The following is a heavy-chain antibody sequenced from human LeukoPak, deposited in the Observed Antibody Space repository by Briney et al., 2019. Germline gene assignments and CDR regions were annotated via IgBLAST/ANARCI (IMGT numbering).Heavy chain of an antibody. CDR2: ISAYNGNT. CDR1: GYTFTSYG. Sequence: ASVKVSCKASGYTFTSYGISWVRQAPGQGLEWMGWISAYNGNTNYAHKLQGRVTMTTDTSTSTAYMELRSLRSDDTAVYYCARDDPRITIFGVVISPFDYWGQGTLVTVSS. J-gene: IGHJ4*02. D-gene: IGHD3-3*01. V-gene: IGHV1-18*01. CDR3: ARDDPRITIFGVVISPFDY.